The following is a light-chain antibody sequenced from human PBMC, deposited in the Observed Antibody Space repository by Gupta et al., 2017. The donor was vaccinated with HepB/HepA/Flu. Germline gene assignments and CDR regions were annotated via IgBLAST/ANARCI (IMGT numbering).Light chain of an antibody. CDR2: HNN. V-gene: IGLV1-44*01. Sequence: QSVLTPSRSASGTTGPTVTVSCSRSSSNIGSTTINWCQQLPLTALKLFIYHNNQRPSGVPDRFSGSKSGTSASLAISGLQSEDEDDYYCSTWDDGLRRSVFGGGTTVTVL. CDR3: STWDDGLRRSV. CDR1: SSNIGSTT. J-gene: IGLJ2*01.